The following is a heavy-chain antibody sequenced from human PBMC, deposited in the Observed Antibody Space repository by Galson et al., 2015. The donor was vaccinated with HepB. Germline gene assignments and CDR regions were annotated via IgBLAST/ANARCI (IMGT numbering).Heavy chain of an antibody. CDR3: ARYWGYGDYRGDY. J-gene: IGHJ4*02. Sequence: QSGAEVKKPGESLKISCKGSGSIFTNYWIGWVRQMPGKGLEWMGIINPGDSDIRYSPSFKGQVTISVDKSMSTAYLHWNSLKASDTAMYYCARYWGYGDYRGDYWGRGTPVTVAS. CDR1: GSIFTNYW. CDR2: INPGDSDI. V-gene: IGHV5-51*03. D-gene: IGHD4-11*01.